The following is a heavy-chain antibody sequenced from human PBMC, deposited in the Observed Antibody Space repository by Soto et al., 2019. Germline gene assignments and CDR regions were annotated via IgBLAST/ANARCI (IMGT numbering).Heavy chain of an antibody. CDR1: GYTFTVYY. CDR3: ARDLAKVGGSAGLYF. D-gene: IGHD1-26*01. J-gene: IGHJ4*02. CDR2: INPKSGGT. Sequence: QVQLVQSGAEVKKPGASVTVSCKASGYTFTVYYMHWVRQAPGQGLEWMGWINPKSGGTMYPQKFQGRVTMTWDTTISTAYMALTRLRSDDTAVYYLARDLAKVGGSAGLYFWGQGTLVTVST. V-gene: IGHV1-2*02.